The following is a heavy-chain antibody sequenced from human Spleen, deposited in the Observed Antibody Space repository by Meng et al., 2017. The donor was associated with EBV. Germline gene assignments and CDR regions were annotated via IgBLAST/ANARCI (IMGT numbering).Heavy chain of an antibody. CDR2: INHSGST. Sequence: QVNVKKWVAGVLKPKESLSRTCAVYGGSCSGYYWSWIRQTPGKGLEWIGEINHSGSTNYNPYLKSRVTISVDTSKNQFSLKLSSVTAADTAVYYRASQRTTVTSSDYWGQGTLVTVSS. CDR1: GGSCSGYY. CDR3: ASQRTTVTSSDY. D-gene: IGHD4-11*01. J-gene: IGHJ4*02. V-gene: IGHV4-34*01.